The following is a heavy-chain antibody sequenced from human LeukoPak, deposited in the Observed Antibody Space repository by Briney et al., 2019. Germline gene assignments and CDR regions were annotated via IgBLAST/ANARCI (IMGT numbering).Heavy chain of an antibody. CDR2: ISSSSSTI. CDR1: GFTFSSYS. J-gene: IGHJ4*02. D-gene: IGHD1-26*01. CDR3: AKDPRRGVGFVGATFDY. Sequence: GGSLRLSCAASGFTFSSYSMNWVRQAPGKGLEWVSYISSSSSTIYYADSVKGRFTISRDNAKNSLYLQMNSLRAEDTAVYYCAKDPRRGVGFVGATFDYWGQGTLVSVSS. V-gene: IGHV3-48*01.